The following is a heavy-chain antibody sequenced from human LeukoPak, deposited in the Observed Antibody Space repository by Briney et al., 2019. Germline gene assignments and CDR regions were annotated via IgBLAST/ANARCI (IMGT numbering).Heavy chain of an antibody. Sequence: QSSETLFLTCTVSGDSFSSVTDYWAWIRQPPGKGLEWIASGDYSGGTYYNPSLESRVAISADMSKNQFSLKLTSVTGADTAVYYCAGERGEEYSSGWYKRNYFDNWGQGIRVTVSS. J-gene: IGHJ4*02. D-gene: IGHD6-19*01. CDR2: GDYSGGT. V-gene: IGHV4-39*07. CDR1: GDSFSSVTDY. CDR3: AGERGEEYSSGWYKRNYFDN.